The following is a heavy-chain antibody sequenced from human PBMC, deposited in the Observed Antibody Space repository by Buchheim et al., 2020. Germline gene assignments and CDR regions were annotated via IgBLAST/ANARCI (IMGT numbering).Heavy chain of an antibody. V-gene: IGHV3-11*01. D-gene: IGHD6-6*01. CDR1: GFTFSDHY. Sequence: QVQLVESGGGLVKPGGSLRVSCAASGFTFSDHYMSWIRQAPGKGLEWVSYISSSGSSTYYADSVKGRFTISRDNAKKSLYLQMNSLRAEDTAIYYCARVIGNIAARPRFFDLWGRGTL. J-gene: IGHJ2*01. CDR3: ARVIGNIAARPRFFDL. CDR2: ISSSGSST.